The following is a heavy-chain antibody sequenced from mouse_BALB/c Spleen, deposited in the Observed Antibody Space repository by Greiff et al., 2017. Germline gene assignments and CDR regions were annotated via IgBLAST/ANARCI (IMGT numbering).Heavy chain of an antibody. CDR2: ISSGGSYT. V-gene: IGHV5-6*03. CDR1: GFTFSSYA. D-gene: IGHD3-1*01. CDR3: ARQDPRGGYYAMDY. J-gene: IGHJ4*01. Sequence: EVKVVESGGGLVKPGGSLKLSCAASGFTFSSYAMSWVRQTPEKRLEWVASISSGGSYTYYPDSVKGRFTISRDNAKNTLYLQMSSLKSEDTAMYYCARQDPRGGYYAMDYWGQGTSVTVSS.